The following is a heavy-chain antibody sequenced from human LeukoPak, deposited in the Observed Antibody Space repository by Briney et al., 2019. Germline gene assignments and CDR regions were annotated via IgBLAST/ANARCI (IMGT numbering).Heavy chain of an antibody. CDR2: ISYDGSNK. V-gene: IGHV3-30*03. J-gene: IGHJ4*02. CDR1: GFTFSSYD. D-gene: IGHD6-6*01. Sequence: GRSLRLSCAASGFTFSSYDMHWVRQAPGKGLEWVTVISYDGSNKYYADSVKGRFTISRDNSKNTLSLQMNSLRPEDTAVYYCASSSSSSSYSPGDYWGQGTLVTVSS. CDR3: ASSSSSSSYSPGDY.